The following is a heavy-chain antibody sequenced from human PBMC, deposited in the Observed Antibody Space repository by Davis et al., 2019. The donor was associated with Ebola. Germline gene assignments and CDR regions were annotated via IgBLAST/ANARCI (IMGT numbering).Heavy chain of an antibody. CDR3: ARARGFSSTWYGGDY. Sequence: SVKVSCKASRYTFTSYYIHWLRQAPGQGLEWMGLINPSGGSTFYAQKFQGRVTMTRDTSTSTVYMELSSLRSEDTAVYYCARARGFSSTWYGGDYWGQGTLVTVSS. CDR2: INPSGGST. D-gene: IGHD6-13*01. V-gene: IGHV1-46*01. CDR1: RYTFTSYY. J-gene: IGHJ4*02.